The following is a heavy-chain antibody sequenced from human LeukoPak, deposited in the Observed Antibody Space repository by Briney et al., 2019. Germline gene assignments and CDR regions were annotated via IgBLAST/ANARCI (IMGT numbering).Heavy chain of an antibody. Sequence: GASVKVSCKASGYTFTSYYMHWVRQAPGQGLEWMGIINPSGGSTSYAQKFQGRVTMTRDTSTSTVYMELSSLRSEDTAVYYCARVSGYDILTGYQYNWFDPWGQGTLVTVSS. D-gene: IGHD3-9*01. CDR2: INPSGGST. J-gene: IGHJ5*02. CDR3: ARVSGYDILTGYQYNWFDP. CDR1: GYTFTSYY. V-gene: IGHV1-46*01.